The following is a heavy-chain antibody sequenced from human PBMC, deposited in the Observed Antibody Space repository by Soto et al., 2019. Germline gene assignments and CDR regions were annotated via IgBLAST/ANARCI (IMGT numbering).Heavy chain of an antibody. CDR2: MNPNSGNT. J-gene: IGHJ4*02. V-gene: IGHV1-8*01. D-gene: IGHD3-10*01. CDR3: AITHLRFGEHHY. Sequence: QVQLVQCGAEVKKPGASVKVSCKASGYTFTSYDINWVRQATGQGLEWMGWMNPNSGNTGYAQKFQVRVTMTRNTSISTAYMELSSLRSEDTAVYYCAITHLRFGEHHYWGQGTLVTVSS. CDR1: GYTFTSYD.